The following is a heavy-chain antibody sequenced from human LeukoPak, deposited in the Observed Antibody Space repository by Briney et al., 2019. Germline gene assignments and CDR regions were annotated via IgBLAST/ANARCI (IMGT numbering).Heavy chain of an antibody. V-gene: IGHV1-18*01. J-gene: IGHJ4*02. D-gene: IGHD5-18*01. Sequence: AAVKLSCKASGYTFSSYGISWVRQAPGQGLEWMGWISAYNGNTNYAQKFQGRVTITADESTSTAYMELSSLRSEDTAVYCCARMRVGDTAMGGSFDYWGQGTLVTVSS. CDR2: ISAYNGNT. CDR3: ARMRVGDTAMGGSFDY. CDR1: GYTFSSYG.